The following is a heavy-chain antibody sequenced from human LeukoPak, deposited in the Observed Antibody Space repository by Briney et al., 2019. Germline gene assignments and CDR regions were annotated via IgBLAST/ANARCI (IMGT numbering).Heavy chain of an antibody. V-gene: IGHV3-66*01. CDR2: IYSGGST. CDR1: GFTVSSNY. J-gene: IGHJ4*02. D-gene: IGHD3-22*01. CDR3: ARGRYDSSGYYYVQYFDY. Sequence: PGGSLRLSCAASGFTVSSNYVSWVRQAPGKGLEWVSVIYSGGSTYYADSVKGRFTISRDNSKNTLYLQMNGLRAEDTAVYYCARGRYDSSGYYYVQYFDYWGQGTLVTVSS.